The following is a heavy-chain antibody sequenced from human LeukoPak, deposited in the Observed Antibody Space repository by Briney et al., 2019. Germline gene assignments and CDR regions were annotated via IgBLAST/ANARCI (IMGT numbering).Heavy chain of an antibody. D-gene: IGHD3-10*01. V-gene: IGHV4-4*07. J-gene: IGHJ4*02. CDR1: GGSISRYY. CDR3: ARDSGSGDFDY. CDR2: ISHSGTT. Sequence: PSETLSLTCTVSGGSISRYYWSWMRQPAGKGLEWIGRISHSGTTNYNPSLKSRLTMSVGTSKNQFSLRLSSVTAADTAVYYCARDSGSGDFDYWGQGTLVTVSS.